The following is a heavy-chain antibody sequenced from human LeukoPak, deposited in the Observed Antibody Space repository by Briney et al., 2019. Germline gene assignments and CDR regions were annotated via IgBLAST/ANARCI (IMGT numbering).Heavy chain of an antibody. Sequence: ASVKVSSKASGYTFTGYYIHWVRQAPGQGLEWMGWINPNSGGTNYAQRFQGRVTMTRDTSISTAHMELSRLRSDDTAVYYCARSSSWYKKCFDYWGQGTLVTVSS. CDR1: GYTFTGYY. V-gene: IGHV1-2*02. J-gene: IGHJ4*02. CDR3: ARSSSWYKKCFDY. CDR2: INPNSGGT. D-gene: IGHD6-13*01.